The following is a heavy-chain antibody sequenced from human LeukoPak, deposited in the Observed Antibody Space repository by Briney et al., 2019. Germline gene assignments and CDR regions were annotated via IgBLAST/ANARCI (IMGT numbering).Heavy chain of an antibody. Sequence: GGSLRLSCAASGFSFSTYNMNWVRQAPGKGLEWVSSITSSSTYTFYADSVKGRFTISRDNARNSLYLQMNSLRAEDTAVYYCARGRPFFDYWGQGTLVTVSS. CDR1: GFSFSTYN. CDR3: ARGRPFFDY. V-gene: IGHV3-21*01. D-gene: IGHD6-6*01. CDR2: ITSSSTYT. J-gene: IGHJ4*02.